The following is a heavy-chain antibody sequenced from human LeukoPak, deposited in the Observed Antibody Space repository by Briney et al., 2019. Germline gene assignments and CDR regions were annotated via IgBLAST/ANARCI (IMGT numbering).Heavy chain of an antibody. J-gene: IGHJ6*03. V-gene: IGHV1-69*01. D-gene: IGHD4-11*01. CDR2: VIPNFGTA. CDR3: ARCPSLVDGPVKTHYYYYYYMDV. CDR1: GGTFSSYA. Sequence: SVKVSCKASGGTFSSYAISWVRQAPGQGLEWMGGVIPNFGTANYAQKFQGRVTITADESTSTAYMEPSSLRSEDTAVYYCARCPSLVDGPVKTHYYYYYYMDVWGKGTTVTVSS.